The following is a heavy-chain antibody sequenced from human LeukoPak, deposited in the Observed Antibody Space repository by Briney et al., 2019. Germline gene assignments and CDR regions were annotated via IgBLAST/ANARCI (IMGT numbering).Heavy chain of an antibody. V-gene: IGHV4-61*08. Sequence: PSETLSLTCTVSGGSISSGGYYWSWIRQHPGKGLEWIGYIYYSGSTNYNPSLKSRVTISVDTSKNQFSLKLSSVTAADTAVYYCARTYGSGSYSILDYWGQGTLVTVSS. CDR3: ARTYGSGSYSILDY. CDR2: IYYSGST. CDR1: GGSISSGGYY. D-gene: IGHD3-10*01. J-gene: IGHJ4*02.